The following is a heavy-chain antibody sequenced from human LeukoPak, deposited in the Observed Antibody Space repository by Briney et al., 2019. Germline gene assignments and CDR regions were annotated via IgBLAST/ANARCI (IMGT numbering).Heavy chain of an antibody. V-gene: IGHV4-34*01. CDR1: GGSFSGFL. CDR2: INHSGGT. Sequence: PSETLSLTCAVYGGSFSGFLWSWFRQPPGKGLEWIGEINHSGGTTYNPSLKSRLTISLDTSKNQFSLKLNSVTAADTAVYYCARRTAARLHWYFDLWGRGTLVTVSS. CDR3: ARRTAARLHWYFDL. J-gene: IGHJ2*01. D-gene: IGHD6-6*01.